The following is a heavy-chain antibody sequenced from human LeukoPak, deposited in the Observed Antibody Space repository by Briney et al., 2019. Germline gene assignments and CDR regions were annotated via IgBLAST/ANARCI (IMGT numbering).Heavy chain of an antibody. CDR2: IYTSGST. CDR3: ATQTSGSYFGWFDP. J-gene: IGHJ5*02. D-gene: IGHD1-26*01. CDR1: GGSISSYY. V-gene: IGHV4-4*07. Sequence: PSETLSLTCTVSGGSISSYYWSWIRQPAGKGLEWIGRIYTSGSTNYNPSLKSRVTMSVDTSKNQFSLKLSSVTAADTAVYYCATQTSGSYFGWFDPWGQGTLVTVSS.